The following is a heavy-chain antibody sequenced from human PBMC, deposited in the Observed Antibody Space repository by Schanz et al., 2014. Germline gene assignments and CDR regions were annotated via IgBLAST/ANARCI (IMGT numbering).Heavy chain of an antibody. CDR2: VSRSTPDI. CDR3: AASSGWHPSTDY. D-gene: IGHD6-19*01. J-gene: IGHJ4*02. CDR1: GFTFSGFW. Sequence: EVQLAESGGGLVQPGGSLRLSCAASGFTFSGFWMTWVRQAPGKGLEWVSYVSRSTPDIYYADSVKGRFTMSRDNAKNSVFLQMNSLRAEDTAVYYCAASSGWHPSTDYWGQGTLVTVSS. V-gene: IGHV3-48*01.